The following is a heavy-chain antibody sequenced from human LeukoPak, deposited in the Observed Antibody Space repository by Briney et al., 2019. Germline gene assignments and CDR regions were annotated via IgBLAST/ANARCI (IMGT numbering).Heavy chain of an antibody. D-gene: IGHD2-15*01. V-gene: IGHV4-31*03. CDR1: GGSISSGGYY. CDR2: IYYSGST. Sequence: SETLSLTCTVSGGSISSGGYYWSWIRQHPGKGLEWIGYIYYSGSTYYNPSLKSRVTISVDTSKNQFSLKLSSVTAADTAVYYCGRYCSGGSCYSGYFDYWGQGTQVTVSS. J-gene: IGHJ4*02. CDR3: GRYCSGGSCYSGYFDY.